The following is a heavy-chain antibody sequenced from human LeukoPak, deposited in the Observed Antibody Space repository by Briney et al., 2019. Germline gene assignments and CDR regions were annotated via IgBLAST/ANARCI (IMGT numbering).Heavy chain of an antibody. CDR3: AKGPLYYYESTGRIDF. V-gene: IGHV3-9*01. J-gene: IGHJ4*02. CDR2: ISWNSGSI. Sequence: PGGSLRLSCATSGFPFDDYAMHWVRQAPGKGLEWVSGISWNSGSIGYADSVKGRFTISRDNAKNSLYLQMNSLRAEDTALYCAKGPLYYYESTGRIDFWGQGTLVTVSS. D-gene: IGHD3-22*01. CDR1: GFPFDDYA.